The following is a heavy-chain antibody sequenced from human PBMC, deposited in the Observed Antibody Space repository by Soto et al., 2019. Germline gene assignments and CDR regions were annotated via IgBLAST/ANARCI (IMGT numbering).Heavy chain of an antibody. CDR3: ARDRQDTARYYYYGMDV. J-gene: IGHJ6*02. V-gene: IGHV1-18*04. CDR1: GYTFTSYG. CDR2: ISAYNGNT. Sequence: QVQLVQSGAEVKKPGASVKVSCKASGYTFTSYGISWVRQTPGQGLEWMGWISAYNGNTNYAQKLQGRVTMTTDTSTSTAYMELRSLRSDDTAVYYCARDRQDTARYYYYGMDVWGQGTTVTVSS. D-gene: IGHD6-6*01.